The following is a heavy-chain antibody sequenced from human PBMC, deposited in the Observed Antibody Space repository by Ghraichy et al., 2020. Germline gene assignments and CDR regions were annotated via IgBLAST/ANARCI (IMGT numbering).Heavy chain of an antibody. Sequence: SETLSLTCTVSGGSISSYYWSWIRQPPGKGLEWIGYIYYSGSTNYNPSLKSRVTISVDTSKNQFSLKLSSVTAADTAVYYCARGPDYDFWSGYYGSRRLGGMDVWGQGTTVTVSS. CDR1: GGSISSYY. CDR3: ARGPDYDFWSGYYGSRRLGGMDV. V-gene: IGHV4-59*01. D-gene: IGHD3-3*01. CDR2: IYYSGST. J-gene: IGHJ6*02.